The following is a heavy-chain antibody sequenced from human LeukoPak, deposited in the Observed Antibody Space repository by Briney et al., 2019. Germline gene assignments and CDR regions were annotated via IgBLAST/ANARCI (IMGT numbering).Heavy chain of an antibody. CDR3: ARGLSFEAYDI. CDR2: IYYSGST. J-gene: IGHJ3*02. CDR1: GGSISSSSYY. Sequence: SETLSLTCTVSGGSISSSSYYWGWIRQPPGKGLEWIGSIYYSGSTYYNPSLKSRVIISIDTSKNQFSLKLSSVTATDTAVYYCARGLSFEAYDIWGQGTMVTVSS. D-gene: IGHD2-21*01. V-gene: IGHV4-39*01.